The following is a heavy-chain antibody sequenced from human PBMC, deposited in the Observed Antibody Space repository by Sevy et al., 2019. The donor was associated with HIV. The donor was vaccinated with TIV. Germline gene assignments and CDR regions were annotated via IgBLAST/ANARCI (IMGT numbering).Heavy chain of an antibody. CDR1: GGSISSGSYY. CDR3: ARVVVVVAATTYYYYMDV. Sequence: SETLSLTCTFSGGSISSGSYYWSWIRQPAGKGLEWIGRIYTSGSTNYNPSLKSRVTISVDTSKNQFSLKLSSVTAADTAVYYCARVVVVVAATTYYYYMDVWGKGTTVTVSS. J-gene: IGHJ6*03. D-gene: IGHD2-15*01. V-gene: IGHV4-61*02. CDR2: IYTSGST.